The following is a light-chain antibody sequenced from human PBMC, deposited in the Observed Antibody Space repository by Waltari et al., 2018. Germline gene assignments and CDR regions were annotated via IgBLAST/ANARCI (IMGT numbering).Light chain of an antibody. CDR3: QTGGHGTWV. V-gene: IGLV4-69*01. CDR2: VNSDGSH. J-gene: IGLJ3*02. Sequence: QLVLTQSPSASASLGASVKLTYTLSSGHSSNIIAWHQQQPEKGPRYLMKVNSDGSHSKGDEIPDRFSGSSSGAERYLTISNLQSEDEADYFCQTGGHGTWVFGGGTKLTVL. CDR1: SGHSSNI.